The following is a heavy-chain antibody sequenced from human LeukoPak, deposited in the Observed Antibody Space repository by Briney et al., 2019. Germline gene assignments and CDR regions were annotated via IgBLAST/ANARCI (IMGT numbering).Heavy chain of an antibody. J-gene: IGHJ4*02. V-gene: IGHV3-23*01. Sequence: GGSLRLSCAASGFTFSSYAMSWGRQAPGKGLEWVSAISGSGGSTYYADSVKGRFTISRDNSKNTLYLQMNSLRAEDTAVYYCAKEEYGFGELLYYFDYWGQGTLVTVSS. CDR2: ISGSGGST. CDR1: GFTFSSYA. CDR3: AKEEYGFGELLYYFDY. D-gene: IGHD3-10*01.